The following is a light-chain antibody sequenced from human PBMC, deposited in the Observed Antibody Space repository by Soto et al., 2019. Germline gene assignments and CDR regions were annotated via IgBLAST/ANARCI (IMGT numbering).Light chain of an antibody. V-gene: IGLV2-14*01. CDR1: SSDVGGYNF. J-gene: IGLJ3*02. Sequence: QSALTQPASVSGSPGQSITISCTGTSSDVGGYNFVSWYQQHPGKAPRLMIFEVNNRPSGVSDRFSGSKSGNTASLTSSGRQAEDEADYYCSSYTFSSTLVVFGGGTKVTVL. CDR2: EVN. CDR3: SSYTFSSTLVV.